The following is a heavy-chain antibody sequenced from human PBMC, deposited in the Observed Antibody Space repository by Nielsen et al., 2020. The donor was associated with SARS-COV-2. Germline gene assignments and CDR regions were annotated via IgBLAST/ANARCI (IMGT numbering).Heavy chain of an antibody. D-gene: IGHD1-26*01. CDR3: ARVEGGSYYWPFDY. CDR1: GFTFSDYY. J-gene: IGHJ4*02. CDR2: ISSSSSYT. V-gene: IGHV3-11*06. Sequence: GESLKISCAASGFTFSDYYMSWIRQAPGKGLEWVSYISSSSSYTNYADSVKGRFTISRDNAKNSLYLQMNSLRAEDTAVYYCARVEGGSYYWPFDYWGQGTLVTVSS.